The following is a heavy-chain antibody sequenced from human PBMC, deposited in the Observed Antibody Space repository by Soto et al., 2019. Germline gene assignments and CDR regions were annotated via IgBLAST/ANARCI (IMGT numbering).Heavy chain of an antibody. J-gene: IGHJ4*02. D-gene: IGHD3-22*01. CDR2: IYYSGST. CDR3: ARILVITRLCDY. CDR1: GGSISSGDYY. Sequence: SETLSLTCTVSGGSISSGDYYWSWIRQPPGKGLEWIGYIYYSGSTYYNPSLKSRVTISVDTSKNQFSLKLSSVTAADTAVYYCARILVITRLCDYWGQGTLVTVSS. V-gene: IGHV4-30-4*01.